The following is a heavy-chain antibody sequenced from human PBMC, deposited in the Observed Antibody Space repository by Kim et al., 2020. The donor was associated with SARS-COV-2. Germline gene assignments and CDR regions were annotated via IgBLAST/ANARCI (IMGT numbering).Heavy chain of an antibody. J-gene: IGHJ4*02. CDR3: ARDGSEEYLDY. Sequence: GGSLRLSCAASGFSFSNYAMSWVRQAPGKGLEWVADISYDRSNKYYADSVKGRFTISRDNSKNTLYLQMNSLRAEDTAVYYCARDGSEEYLDYWGQGTLVTVSS. CDR2: ISYDRSNK. V-gene: IGHV3-30*04. CDR1: GFSFSNYA. D-gene: IGHD2-15*01.